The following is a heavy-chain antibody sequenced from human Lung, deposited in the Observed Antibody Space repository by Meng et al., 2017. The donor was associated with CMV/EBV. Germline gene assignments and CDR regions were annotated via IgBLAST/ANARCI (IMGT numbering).Heavy chain of an antibody. D-gene: IGHD1/OR15-1a*01. CDR2: ISVTGSQI. CDR1: GFTFSIYE. Sequence: GSLRLSCTTSGFTFSIYEMNWVRQAPGKGLEWVSFISVTGSQIYYADSVKGRFTISRDNAQNSLYLQMNSLRGDDTAVYYCARGIRRRDELWNWRRSRNNVFYIDSWGQGRLVTVSS. V-gene: IGHV3-48*03. J-gene: IGHJ4*02. CDR3: ARGIRRRDELWNWRRSRNNVFYIDS.